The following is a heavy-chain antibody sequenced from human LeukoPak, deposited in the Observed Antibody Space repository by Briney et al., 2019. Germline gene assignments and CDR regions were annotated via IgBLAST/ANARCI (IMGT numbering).Heavy chain of an antibody. V-gene: IGHV3-74*01. Sequence: PGGSLRLACAAYGFTFSSYWMHWVRQAPGKGLVWVSRINSDGSSTSYADSVKGRFTISRDNAKNTLFLQMNRLRAEDTAMYYCAKDLGVMTGWGQGTLVTVSS. CDR3: AKDLGVMTG. CDR2: INSDGSST. J-gene: IGHJ4*02. D-gene: IGHD2-21*01. CDR1: GFTFSSYW.